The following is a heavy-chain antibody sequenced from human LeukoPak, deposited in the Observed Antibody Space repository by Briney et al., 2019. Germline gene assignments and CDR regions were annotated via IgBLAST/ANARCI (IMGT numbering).Heavy chain of an antibody. V-gene: IGHV3-74*01. CDR1: GFTFSSFW. J-gene: IGHJ4*02. CDR2: LNSDGSST. CDR3: ARGGTSPIDY. Sequence: GGSLRLSCAASGFTFSSFWMHCVRQAPGKGLVWVSRLNSDGSSTSYADSVRGRFTISRDNAKNTLYLQMNSLRADDTAVYYCARGGTSPIDYWGQGTLVTVSS. D-gene: IGHD1-1*01.